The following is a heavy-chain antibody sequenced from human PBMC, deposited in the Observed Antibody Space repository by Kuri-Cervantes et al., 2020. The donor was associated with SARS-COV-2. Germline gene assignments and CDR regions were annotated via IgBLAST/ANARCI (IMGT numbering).Heavy chain of an antibody. D-gene: IGHD1-26*01. Sequence: GGSLRLSCAASGFTFSSYWMHWVRQAPGKGLVWVSRISSDGSSTSYADSVKGRFTISRDNAKNTLYLQMNSLRAEDTAVYYCARSIVGATTPGYWGQGTQVTVSS. CDR2: ISSDGSST. CDR3: ARSIVGATTPGY. V-gene: IGHV3-74*01. CDR1: GFTFSSYW. J-gene: IGHJ4*02.